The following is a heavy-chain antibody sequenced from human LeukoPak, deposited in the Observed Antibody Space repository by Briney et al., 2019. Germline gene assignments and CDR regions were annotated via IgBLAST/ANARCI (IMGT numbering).Heavy chain of an antibody. D-gene: IGHD3-9*01. J-gene: IGHJ4*02. CDR1: GYTFTGYY. V-gene: IGHV1-2*04. CDR3: ARVHYDILTGCPDY. CDR2: INPNSGGT. Sequence: ASVKVSRKASGYTFTGYYMHWVRQAPGQGLEWMGWINPNSGGTNYAQKFQGWVTMTRDTSISTAYMELSRLRSDDTAVYYCARVHYDILTGCPDYWGQGTLVTVSP.